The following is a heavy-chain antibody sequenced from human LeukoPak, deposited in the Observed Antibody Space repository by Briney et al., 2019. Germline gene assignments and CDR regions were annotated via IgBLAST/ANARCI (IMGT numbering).Heavy chain of an antibody. CDR2: ISWNSGSI. CDR1: GFTFDDYA. CDR3: AKQAGDGSGSYSFDY. V-gene: IGHV3-9*01. J-gene: IGHJ4*02. Sequence: GRSLRLSCAASGFTFDDYAMHWVRQAPGKGLEWVSGISWNSGSIGYADSVKGRFTISRDNAKNSLYLQMNSLRAEDTALYYCAKQAGDGSGSYSFDYWGQGTLVTVSS. D-gene: IGHD3-10*01.